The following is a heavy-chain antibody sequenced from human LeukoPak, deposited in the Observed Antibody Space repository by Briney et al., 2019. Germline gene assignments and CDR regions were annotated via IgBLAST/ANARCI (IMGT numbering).Heavy chain of an antibody. V-gene: IGHV7-4-1*02. CDR2: INTNTGNP. Sequence: ASVKVSCKASGYTFTSYAMNWVRQAPRQGLEWMGWINTNTGNPTYAQGFTGRFVFSLDTSVSTAYLQISSLKAEDTAVYYCAREGGNDFWSGYYEDYWGQGTLVTVSS. J-gene: IGHJ4*02. CDR1: GYTFTSYA. D-gene: IGHD3-3*01. CDR3: AREGGNDFWSGYYEDY.